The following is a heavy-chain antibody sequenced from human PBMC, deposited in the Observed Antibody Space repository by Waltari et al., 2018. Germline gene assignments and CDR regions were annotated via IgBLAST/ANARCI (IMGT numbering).Heavy chain of an antibody. Sequence: QVQLVQSGAEVKKPGSSVKVSCKASGGTFSSYAISWVRQAPGQGLEWMGGIIPIFGTANYAQKFQGRVTITADESTSTAYMELSSLRSEDTAVYYCATETISYIAVAVAFDYWGQGTLVTVSS. J-gene: IGHJ4*02. CDR2: IIPIFGTA. CDR1: GGTFSSYA. D-gene: IGHD6-19*01. V-gene: IGHV1-69*13. CDR3: ATETISYIAVAVAFDY.